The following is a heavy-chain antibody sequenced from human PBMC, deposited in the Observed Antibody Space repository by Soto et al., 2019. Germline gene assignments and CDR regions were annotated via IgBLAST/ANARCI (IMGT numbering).Heavy chain of an antibody. CDR1: GDSISSVNW. CDR3: ARHGSY. Sequence: SETLSLTCAVSGDSISSVNWWSWVRQSPGQGLEWIGDIYHTGITNYNPSLQSRVTISVDKSKNQFSLRLTSVTAADTAVYYCARHGSYWGQGALVTVSS. J-gene: IGHJ4*02. V-gene: IGHV4-4*02. CDR2: IYHTGIT.